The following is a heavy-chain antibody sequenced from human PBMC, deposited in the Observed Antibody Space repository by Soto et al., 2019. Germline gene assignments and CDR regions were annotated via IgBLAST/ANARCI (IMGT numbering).Heavy chain of an antibody. J-gene: IGHJ4*02. CDR1: GGSISNYY. Sequence: SETLSLTCIVSGGSISNYYWSWIRQPPGKGLEWIGYIYYSGSTNYNPSLTSRVTISVDTSKNQFSLELSSVTAADTAVYYCARHRYSYGVYYFDYWGQGTLVTVS. V-gene: IGHV4-59*08. CDR2: IYYSGST. D-gene: IGHD5-18*01. CDR3: ARHRYSYGVYYFDY.